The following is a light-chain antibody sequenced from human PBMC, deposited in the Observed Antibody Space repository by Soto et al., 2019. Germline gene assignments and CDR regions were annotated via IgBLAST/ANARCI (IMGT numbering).Light chain of an antibody. CDR1: QGVSSY. CDR3: QQRSNWLT. J-gene: IGKJ4*01. Sequence: EIVLTQSPATLSLSPGERATLSCRASQGVSSYLAWYQQKPGQAPRLLIYDASNRATGIPARFSGSGSGTDFTLTISSLEPEDFAVYYCQQRSNWLTFGGGTKVDI. CDR2: DAS. V-gene: IGKV3-11*01.